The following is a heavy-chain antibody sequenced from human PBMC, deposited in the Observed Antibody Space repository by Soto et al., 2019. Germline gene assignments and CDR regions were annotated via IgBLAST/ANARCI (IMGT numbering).Heavy chain of an antibody. Sequence: SEALSLTCTVSGGSISSSSCYWGWIRQPPGKWLEWIGSINHTGSTNYNPSFKGRVTISVDTSNNQFSLKLSSVTAADTAVYYCTRVVVVVAATRVFWYFDLRGRGTLVTVSS. CDR2: INHTGST. CDR1: GGSISSSSCY. J-gene: IGHJ2*01. D-gene: IGHD2-15*01. V-gene: IGHV4-39*01. CDR3: TRVVVVVAATRVFWYFDL.